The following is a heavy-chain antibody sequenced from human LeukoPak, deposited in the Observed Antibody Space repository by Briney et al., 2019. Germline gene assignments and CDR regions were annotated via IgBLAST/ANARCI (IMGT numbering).Heavy chain of an antibody. V-gene: IGHV1-2*02. CDR1: GYTFTGYY. CDR2: INPNSGGT. D-gene: IGHD2-2*01. CDR3: ARGADIVVVPAANLGGWFDP. J-gene: IGHJ5*02. Sequence: ASVKVSCKASGYTFTGYYMHWVRQAPGQGLEWMGWINPNSGGTNYAQKFQGRVTITADESTSTAYMELSSLRSEDTAVYYCARGADIVVVPAANLGGWFDPWGQGTLVTVSS.